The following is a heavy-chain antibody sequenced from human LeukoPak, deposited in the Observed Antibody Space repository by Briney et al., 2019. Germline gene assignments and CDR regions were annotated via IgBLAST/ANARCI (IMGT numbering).Heavy chain of an antibody. J-gene: IGHJ4*02. CDR1: GGSISSYY. D-gene: IGHD6-13*01. Sequence: MASETLSLTCTVSGGSISSYYWSWIRQPPGKGLEWIGYIYYSGSTNYNPSLKSRVTISVDTSKNQFSLKLSSVTAADTAVYYCARGVRQQLVLGPYYFDYWGQGTLVTVSS. CDR2: IYYSGST. V-gene: IGHV4-59*01. CDR3: ARGVRQQLVLGPYYFDY.